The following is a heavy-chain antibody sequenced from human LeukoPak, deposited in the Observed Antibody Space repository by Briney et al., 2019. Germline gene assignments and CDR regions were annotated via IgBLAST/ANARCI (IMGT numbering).Heavy chain of an antibody. CDR3: GGGSGWSHGY. CDR2: IKEDGSEK. CDR1: GITFSNYW. Sequence: LTGGSLRLSCAASGITFSNYWMSWVRQAPGKGLEWVANIKEDGSEKYYVDSVKGRFTISRDNAKNSLYLQMNSLRVEDTAVYYCGGGSGWSHGYWGQGNLVTVSS. V-gene: IGHV3-7*04. D-gene: IGHD6-19*01. J-gene: IGHJ4*02.